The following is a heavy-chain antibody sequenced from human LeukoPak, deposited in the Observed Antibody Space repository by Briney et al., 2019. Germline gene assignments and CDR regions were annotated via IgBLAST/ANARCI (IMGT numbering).Heavy chain of an antibody. J-gene: IGHJ4*02. Sequence: GGSLRLSCAASGFTFSSSAMNWVRQAPGKGLEWVSVIYSGGSTYYADSVKGRYTISRDNSKNTLYLQMNSLRAEDTAVYYCARDSRSVVVPAAIRANFDYWGRGTLVTVSS. CDR1: GFTFSSSA. V-gene: IGHV3-66*01. CDR3: ARDSRSVVVPAAIRANFDY. D-gene: IGHD2-2*01. CDR2: IYSGGST.